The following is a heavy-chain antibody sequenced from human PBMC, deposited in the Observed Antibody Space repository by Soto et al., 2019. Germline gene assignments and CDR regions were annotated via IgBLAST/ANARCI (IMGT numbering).Heavy chain of an antibody. Sequence: GGSLRLSCAASGFTFSSYWMHWVRQAPGKGPVWVSRINGDGSYTGYADSVKGRFTISRDNAKNTLYLQMNILRAEDTAVYFCARGLSTSPDYWGQGTLVTVSS. D-gene: IGHD2-2*01. V-gene: IGHV3-74*01. CDR1: GFTFSSYW. J-gene: IGHJ4*02. CDR3: ARGLSTSPDY. CDR2: INGDGSYT.